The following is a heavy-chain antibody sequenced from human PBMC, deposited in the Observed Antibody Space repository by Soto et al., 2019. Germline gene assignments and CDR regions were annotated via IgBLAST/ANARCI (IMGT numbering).Heavy chain of an antibody. Sequence: EVQLVESGGGLVQPGGSLRLSCVGSGFTFSTYSMSWVRQAPGKGLEWISFITSSSNRIFYADSVKGRFTISRDNGLNSLYLQMTSLRDEDTAVYYCSRDNRFFDFWSVFYPNWGQGTLVTVSS. J-gene: IGHJ1*01. D-gene: IGHD3-3*01. CDR3: SRDNRFFDFWSVFYPN. V-gene: IGHV3-48*02. CDR1: GFTFSTYS. CDR2: ITSSSNRI.